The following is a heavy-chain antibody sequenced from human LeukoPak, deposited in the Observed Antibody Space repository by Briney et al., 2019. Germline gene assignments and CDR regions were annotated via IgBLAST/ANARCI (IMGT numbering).Heavy chain of an antibody. V-gene: IGHV3-23*01. CDR1: GFTFSTYA. CDR3: AKDSSDSGSYYNNWFDS. CDR2: ITGGGGAK. D-gene: IGHD3-10*01. Sequence: GGSLRLSCAASGFTFSTYAMSWVRQAPGKGLERVSGITGGGGAKYYADSVKGRFTISRDNSKNTLYLRMNGLRVEDTAVYYCAKDSSDSGSYYNNWFDSWGQGTLVTVSS. J-gene: IGHJ5*01.